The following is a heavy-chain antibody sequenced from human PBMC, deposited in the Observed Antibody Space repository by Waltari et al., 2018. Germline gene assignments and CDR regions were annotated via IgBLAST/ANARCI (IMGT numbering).Heavy chain of an antibody. D-gene: IGHD3-16*01. Sequence: EQLVASVGGLVKPGWAIVCTCGSSGFTFWRSTLDWVRQAPGKGLEWVSSITRSSTYTFYADSLRGRFIISRDNARNSLYLHMNNLRADDTAVYYCARDRRQGNPGGLDIWGRGTLVSVSS. CDR3: ARDRRQGNPGGLDI. V-gene: IGHV3-21*02. CDR2: ITRSSTYT. J-gene: IGHJ3*02. CDR1: GFTFWRST.